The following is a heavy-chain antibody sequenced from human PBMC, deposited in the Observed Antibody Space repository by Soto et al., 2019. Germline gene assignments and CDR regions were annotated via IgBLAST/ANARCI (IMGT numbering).Heavy chain of an antibody. CDR2: ISGSGDNT. CDR3: AKSRIAMTTYFDY. Sequence: PGGSLRLSCAASGITFDNYAMSWVRQTPGKGLEWVSAISGSGDNTYHADSVKGRFTISRDNSKNTLYLQMNSLRAEDTAVYYCAKSRIAMTTYFDYWGQGALVTVS. CDR1: GITFDNYA. J-gene: IGHJ4*02. D-gene: IGHD4-4*01. V-gene: IGHV3-23*01.